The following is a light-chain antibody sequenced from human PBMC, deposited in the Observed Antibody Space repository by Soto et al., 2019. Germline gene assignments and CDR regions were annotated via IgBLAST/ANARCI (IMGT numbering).Light chain of an antibody. J-gene: IGKJ2*01. Sequence: DIQMTQSPSTLSASAGERATISCRASQSLSSWLAWYQQKPGKAPKLLIYNASSLDSGVPARFSGSGSGADFTLTISSLQSEDFAVYYCQQYSNWPPYTFGQGTKVDI. V-gene: IGKV1-5*03. CDR3: QQYSNWPPYT. CDR2: NAS. CDR1: QSLSSW.